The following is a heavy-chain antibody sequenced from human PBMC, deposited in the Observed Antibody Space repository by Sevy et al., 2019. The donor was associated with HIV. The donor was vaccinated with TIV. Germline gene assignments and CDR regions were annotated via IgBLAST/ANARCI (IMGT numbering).Heavy chain of an antibody. CDR3: AKDGGRNWDQFFFDY. CDR2: ISGTGGST. V-gene: IGHV3-23*01. Sequence: GGSLRLSCEASGFTFSSFGMSWVRQAPGKGLEWVSGISGTGGSTYYADSVKGRFTISRDNSKSTLYIHMISLRAEDTAVYYCAKDGGRNWDQFFFDYWGQGTLVTVSS. CDR1: GFTFSSFG. J-gene: IGHJ4*02. D-gene: IGHD7-27*01.